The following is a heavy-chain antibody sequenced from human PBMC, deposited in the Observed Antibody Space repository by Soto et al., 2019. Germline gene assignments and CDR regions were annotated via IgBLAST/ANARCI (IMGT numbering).Heavy chain of an antibody. Sequence: EVHLVESGGGLVKPGGSLRLSCAASDFTLSNAWMNWVRQGPGKGLEWVARVKTKSEGDTTDYAASVKGRFIISRDDSENTLYLQMHSLKTEDTGVYYCTADTSYSRGWSHDHWGQGTLVTVSS. D-gene: IGHD6-19*01. CDR2: VKTKSEGDTT. V-gene: IGHV3-15*07. J-gene: IGHJ4*02. CDR3: TADTSYSRGWSHDH. CDR1: DFTLSNAW.